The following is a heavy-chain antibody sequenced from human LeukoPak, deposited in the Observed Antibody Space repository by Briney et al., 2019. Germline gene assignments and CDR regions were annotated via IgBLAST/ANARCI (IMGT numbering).Heavy chain of an antibody. D-gene: IGHD2-21*02. CDR3: AKRTYCGSDCYFDF. Sequence: GGSLRLSCAASGFTFSNYAMSWVRQAPGKGLEWVSAIGTGSSSTYYADSVKGRFTISRGNSKNTVYLQMTNLRAEDTALYYCAKRTYCGSDCYFDFWGQGTLVTVSS. CDR1: GFTFSNYA. CDR2: IGTGSSST. V-gene: IGHV3-23*01. J-gene: IGHJ4*02.